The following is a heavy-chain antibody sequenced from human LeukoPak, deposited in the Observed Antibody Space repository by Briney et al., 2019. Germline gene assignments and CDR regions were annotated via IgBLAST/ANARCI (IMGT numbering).Heavy chain of an antibody. Sequence: SETLSLTCTVSGGSISSSSSYWGWIRQPPGKGLEWIGYIYYSGSTNFNPSLKSRVTISVDTSKNQFSLKMSSVTAADTAVYFCARGGPPGYYYDYYMDVWGKGTTVTISS. J-gene: IGHJ6*03. CDR3: ARGGPPGYYYDYYMDV. CDR2: IYYSGST. CDR1: GGSISSSSSY. V-gene: IGHV4-61*05.